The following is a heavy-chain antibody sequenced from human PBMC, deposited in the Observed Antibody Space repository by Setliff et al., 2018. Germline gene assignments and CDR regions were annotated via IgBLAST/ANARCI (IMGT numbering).Heavy chain of an antibody. V-gene: IGHV2-5*01. CDR1: GYSISSGYY. D-gene: IGHD3-10*01. Sequence: TLSLTCTVSGYSISSGYYWGWIRQPPGKGLEWLALIYWHGEKRYSPSLKSRLTITQDASKDQVVLTMTKMDPVDTATYYCAHKAIPSEGSTFVYWGQGTLVTVSS. J-gene: IGHJ4*02. CDR2: IYWHGEK. CDR3: AHKAIPSEGSTFVY.